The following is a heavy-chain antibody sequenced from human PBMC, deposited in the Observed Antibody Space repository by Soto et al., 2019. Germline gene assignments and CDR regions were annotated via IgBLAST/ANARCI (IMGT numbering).Heavy chain of an antibody. D-gene: IGHD1-1*01. CDR1: GFTFSSCS. CDR2: ISSNSTYI. J-gene: IGHJ6*02. V-gene: IGHV3-21*01. CDR3: ASPRNWNPRLGMDD. Sequence: EVQLVESGGGLVKPGGSLRLSCAASGFTFSSCSMNWVRQAPGKGLEWVSSISSNSTYIYYADSVKGRFTISRDNAKNSLYLQMNSLRAEDTAVYYCASPRNWNPRLGMDDWGQGTTVTVTS.